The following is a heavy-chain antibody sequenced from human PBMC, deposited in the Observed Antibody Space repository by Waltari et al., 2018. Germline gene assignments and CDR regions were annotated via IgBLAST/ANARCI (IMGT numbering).Heavy chain of an antibody. Sequence: QLQLQESGPGLVKPSETLSLTCTVSGGSISRSNYYWGWIRQPPGKGLDGIAGFYHSGATSSNPALKGRVTSSVDTAKNQFSLKLTSVTAADTAVYYCARIYGSGSPIPSVDYWGQGTLVTVSS. D-gene: IGHD3-10*01. V-gene: IGHV4-39*01. CDR3: ARIYGSGSPIPSVDY. CDR1: GGSISRSNYY. CDR2: FYHSGAT. J-gene: IGHJ4*02.